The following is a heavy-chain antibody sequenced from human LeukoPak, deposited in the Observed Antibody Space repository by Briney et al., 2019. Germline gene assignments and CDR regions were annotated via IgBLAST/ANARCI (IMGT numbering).Heavy chain of an antibody. V-gene: IGHV4-39*01. D-gene: IGHD6-6*01. CDR3: ARLKGGYSSSSADY. J-gene: IGHJ4*02. CDR2: IYYSGST. CDR1: GGSISSSSYY. Sequence: PSETLSLTCTVSGGSISSSSYYWGWIRQPPGKGLEWIGSIYYSGSTYYNPSLKSRVTISVDTSKNQFSLKLSSVTAADTPVYLCARLKGGYSSSSADYWGQGTLVTVSS.